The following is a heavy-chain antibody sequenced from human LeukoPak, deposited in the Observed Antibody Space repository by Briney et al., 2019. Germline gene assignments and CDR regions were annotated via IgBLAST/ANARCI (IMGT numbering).Heavy chain of an antibody. CDR1: GGSISRGGYY. Sequence: PSETLSLTCTVSGGSISRGGYYWSWIRQHPGKGLEWIGYIYYSGSTYYNPSLQRRVTISVDTSKNQFSLKRSSVTAADTAVYYSARRLGYDFWSGSYWFDPWGQGTLVTVSS. CDR3: ARRLGYDFWSGSYWFDP. CDR2: IYYSGST. V-gene: IGHV4-31*03. D-gene: IGHD3-3*01. J-gene: IGHJ5*02.